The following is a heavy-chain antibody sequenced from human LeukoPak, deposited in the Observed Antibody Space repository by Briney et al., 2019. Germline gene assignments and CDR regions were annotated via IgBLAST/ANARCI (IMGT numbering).Heavy chain of an antibody. CDR2: IWYDGSNE. CDR1: GFTFSSYV. Sequence: PGGSLRLSCAASGFTFSSYVMHWGRQAPGKGLEWVAVIWYDGSNEYYADSVKGRFTISRDNSKNTLYLQMNSLRAEATAVYYCARDRYSGVADYWGQGTLVTVSS. J-gene: IGHJ4*02. D-gene: IGHD1-26*01. CDR3: ARDRYSGVADY. V-gene: IGHV3-33*01.